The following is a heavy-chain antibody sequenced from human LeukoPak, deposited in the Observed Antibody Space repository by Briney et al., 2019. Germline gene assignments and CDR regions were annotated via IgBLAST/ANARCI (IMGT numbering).Heavy chain of an antibody. Sequence: GASVKVSCKASGYTFTGYYMHWVRQAPGQGLEWMGWINPNSGGTNYAQKFQGRVTMTRDTSISTAYMELSRLRSDDTAVYYCAIQADCSGGSCNFDYWGQGTLVTVSS. D-gene: IGHD2-15*01. CDR1: GYTFTGYY. V-gene: IGHV1-2*02. J-gene: IGHJ4*02. CDR2: INPNSGGT. CDR3: AIQADCSGGSCNFDY.